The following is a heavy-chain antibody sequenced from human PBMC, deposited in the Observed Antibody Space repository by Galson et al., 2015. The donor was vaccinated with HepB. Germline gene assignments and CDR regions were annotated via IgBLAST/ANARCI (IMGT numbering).Heavy chain of an antibody. CDR1: GFTFSSYS. J-gene: IGHJ3*02. V-gene: IGHV3-48*02. CDR2: ISSSSSTI. D-gene: IGHD1-26*01. Sequence: SLRLSCAASGFTFSSYSMNWVRQAPGKGLEWVSYISSSSSTIYYADSVKGRFTISRDNAKNSLYLQMNSLRDEDTAVYYCARDSVGATGTDAFDIWGQGTMVTVSS. CDR3: ARDSVGATGTDAFDI.